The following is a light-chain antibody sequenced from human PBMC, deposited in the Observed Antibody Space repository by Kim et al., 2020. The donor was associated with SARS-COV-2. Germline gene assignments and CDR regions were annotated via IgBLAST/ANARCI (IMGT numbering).Light chain of an antibody. V-gene: IGKV3-20*01. J-gene: IGKJ1*01. Sequence: IVLTQSPGTLFLSPGERATLSCRASQSVSSMYLAWYQQKPGQAPRLLIYGASNRATGIPDRFSGSGSGTDFTLTIGRLEPEDCAVYYCQQYENSPWAFGQGTKVDIK. CDR3: QQYENSPWA. CDR1: QSVSSMY. CDR2: GAS.